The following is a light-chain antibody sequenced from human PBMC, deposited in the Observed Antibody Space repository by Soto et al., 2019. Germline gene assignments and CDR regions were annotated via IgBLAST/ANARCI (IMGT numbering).Light chain of an antibody. V-gene: IGLV2-23*02. CDR2: EVN. CDR1: GSDVGAYNL. CDR3: CSYAGTVAYV. Sequence: HPAPGSASHQKSITISCAGTGSDVGAYNLVSWYQQHPGKAPKLIICEVNTRPSGISNRFSGSKSGDTASLTISGLQAEHEAAYFCCSYAGTVAYVFGTGNKVTVL. J-gene: IGLJ1*01.